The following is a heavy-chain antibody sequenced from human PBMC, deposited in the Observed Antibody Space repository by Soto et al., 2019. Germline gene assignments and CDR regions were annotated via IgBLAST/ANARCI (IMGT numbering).Heavy chain of an antibody. Sequence: QVQMVESGGGVVQPGRSLRLSCAASGFTFSNYGMHWFRQAPGKGLEWVAVISADGYNKYYADPVKGRFTVSRDNSKNTLYVQLNSLEDDDTAVYYCVKSRLSGGNSCLVDYWGQGTLVTVSS. D-gene: IGHD2-15*01. CDR2: ISADGYNK. J-gene: IGHJ4*02. CDR3: VKSRLSGGNSCLVDY. CDR1: GFTFSNYG. V-gene: IGHV3-30*18.